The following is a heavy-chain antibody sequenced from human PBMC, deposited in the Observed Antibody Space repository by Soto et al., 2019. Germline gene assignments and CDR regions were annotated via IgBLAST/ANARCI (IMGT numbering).Heavy chain of an antibody. D-gene: IGHD3-10*01. Sequence: EVQLLESGGGLVQPGGSLRLSCAASGFTFSSYAMSWVRQAPGKGLEWVSAISGSGGSTYYADSVKGRFTISRDNSKNTLYLQLNSRRAEDTAVNYCANPLWFGELSNWGQGTLVTFSS. CDR2: ISGSGGST. V-gene: IGHV3-23*01. J-gene: IGHJ4*02. CDR3: ANPLWFGELSN. CDR1: GFTFSSYA.